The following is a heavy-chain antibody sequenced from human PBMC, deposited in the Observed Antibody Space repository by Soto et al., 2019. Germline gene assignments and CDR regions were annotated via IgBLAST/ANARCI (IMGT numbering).Heavy chain of an antibody. CDR3: ARDPVTSYGY. CDR2: INPHSGDI. D-gene: IGHD1-26*01. CDR1: GYTFTGYL. J-gene: IGHJ4*02. Sequence: ALVKVSCKAFGYTFTGYLMHWVRQAPGQGLEWMGWINPHSGDIKYAQKFKGRVTLTRDTFISTAYMELSRLRSDDTAVYYCARDPVTSYGYWGQGTLVTVSS. V-gene: IGHV1-2*02.